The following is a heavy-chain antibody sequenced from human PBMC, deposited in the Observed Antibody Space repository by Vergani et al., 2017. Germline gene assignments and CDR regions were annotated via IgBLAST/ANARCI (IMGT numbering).Heavy chain of an antibody. V-gene: IGHV2-26*01. CDR3: ARTRGSSWYRAYNWFDP. CDR2: IFSNDEK. J-gene: IGHJ5*02. Sequence: QVTLKESGPVLVKPTETLTLTCTVSGFSLSNARMDVSWIRQPPGQALEWLAHIFSNDEKSYSTSLKSRLTISKDTSKSQVVLTMTNMDPVDTATYYCARTRGSSWYRAYNWFDPWGQGTLVTVSS. D-gene: IGHD6-13*01. CDR1: GFSLSNARMD.